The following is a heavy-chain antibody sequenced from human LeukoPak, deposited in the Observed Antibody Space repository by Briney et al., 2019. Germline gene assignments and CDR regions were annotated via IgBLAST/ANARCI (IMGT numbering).Heavy chain of an antibody. Sequence: GGSLRLSCAASGFTFSSYHMHWVRQAPGKGLEWVAVISDDVRNKYYADSVKGLFTISRDNSKNTLYLQMNRLRAEDTAVYYCAKDPYSSGPYNWFDPWGQGTLVTVSS. CDR3: AKDPYSSGPYNWFDP. V-gene: IGHV3-30*04. J-gene: IGHJ5*02. D-gene: IGHD6-19*01. CDR1: GFTFSSYH. CDR2: ISDDVRNK.